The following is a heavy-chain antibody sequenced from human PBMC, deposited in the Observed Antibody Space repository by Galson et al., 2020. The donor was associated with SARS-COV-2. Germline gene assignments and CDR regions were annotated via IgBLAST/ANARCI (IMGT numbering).Heavy chain of an antibody. CDR3: ATESRIVGQNDFDS. Sequence: GGSLRLSCAASGFIFTNYAMNWVRQAPGKGLEWVSSIGSGDKTYYVDSVKGRFTISSDNYKNTMYLQMNSLRAEDTAVYYCATESRIVGQNDFDSWGQGTLVTVSS. CDR1: GFIFTNYA. J-gene: IGHJ4*02. D-gene: IGHD1-26*01. V-gene: IGHV3-23*01. CDR2: IGSGDKT.